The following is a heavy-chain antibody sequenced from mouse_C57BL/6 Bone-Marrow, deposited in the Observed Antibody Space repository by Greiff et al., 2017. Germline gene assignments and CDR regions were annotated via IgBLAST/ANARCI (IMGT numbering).Heavy chain of an antibody. D-gene: IGHD1-1*01. CDR2: IWGDGST. J-gene: IGHJ1*03. V-gene: IGHV2-3*01. Sequence: LVAPSPRLSITCSALGFSLTSYGVSWVRQPPGKGLEWLGVIWGDGSTNYHSALISRLSISNDNSKSQVFVKLNSLQTDDTATYYCASYGWYFDVWGTGTTVTVSS. CDR1: GFSLTSYG. CDR3: ASYGWYFDV.